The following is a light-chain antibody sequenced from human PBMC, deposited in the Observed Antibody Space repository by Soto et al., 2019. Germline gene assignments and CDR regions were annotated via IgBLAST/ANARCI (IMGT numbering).Light chain of an antibody. CDR2: GAS. Sequence: EVVLTQAPGTLSLSPGVRATLSCRASESVRTDPLAWYQQKPGQAPRRLIYGASTRASGIPDRFSGSGSGTDFTLTISRLEPEDSAVYYCQQYGSSPTWTVGQGTKVGIK. CDR1: ESVRTDP. J-gene: IGKJ1*01. V-gene: IGKV3-20*01. CDR3: QQYGSSPTWT.